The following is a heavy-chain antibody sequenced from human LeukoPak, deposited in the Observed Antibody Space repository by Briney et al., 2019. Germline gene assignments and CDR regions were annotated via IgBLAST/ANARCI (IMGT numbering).Heavy chain of an antibody. J-gene: IGHJ3*02. CDR2: ISGSGGST. D-gene: IGHD6-19*01. CDR3: AKGGAVAGHGRAFDI. V-gene: IGHV3-23*01. Sequence: PGGSLRLSCAASGFTFSSYAMSWVRQAPGKGLEWVSAISGSGGSTYYADSVKGRFTISRDSSKNTLYLQMNSLRAEDTAVYYCAKGGAVAGHGRAFDIWGQGTMVTVSS. CDR1: GFTFSSYA.